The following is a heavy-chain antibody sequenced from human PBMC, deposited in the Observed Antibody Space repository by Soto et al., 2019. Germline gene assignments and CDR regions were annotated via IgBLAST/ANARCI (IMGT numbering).Heavy chain of an antibody. V-gene: IGHV3-9*01. CDR3: AKDRWARDSIDV. Sequence: EEQVVESGGGLVQPGGSLRLSCAASGFTFDDYGMHWVRQGPGKGLEWVSGITWNSATIGYAASVKGRFTISRDNAKNSLYLQMSSLTTGDTAVYYCAKDRWARDSIDVWGQGTTVTVSS. CDR1: GFTFDDYG. J-gene: IGHJ6*02. CDR2: ITWNSATI.